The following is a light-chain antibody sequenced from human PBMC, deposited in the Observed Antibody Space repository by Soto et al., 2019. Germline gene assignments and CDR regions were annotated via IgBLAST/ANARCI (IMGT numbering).Light chain of an antibody. Sequence: DIKMTQSPSSLSASVEDIFISTCRASQSISNHLNWYQQKPGKAPKLLIFAASSLQSGVPSRFSGSRSGPDFTLTISSLQPEDFATYYCQQSYSSPPTFGQGTKVDI. CDR3: QQSYSSPPT. J-gene: IGKJ1*01. CDR2: AAS. CDR1: QSISNH. V-gene: IGKV1-39*01.